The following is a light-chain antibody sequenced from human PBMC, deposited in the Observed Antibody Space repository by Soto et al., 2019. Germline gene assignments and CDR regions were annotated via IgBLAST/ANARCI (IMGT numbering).Light chain of an antibody. V-gene: IGLV4-69*01. J-gene: IGLJ3*02. CDR3: QTWGTGILV. Sequence: QLVLTQSPSASASLGASVKLTCTLSSGHSSYAIAWHQQQPEKGPRYLMKLNSDGSHSKGGGIPDRFSGSSSGAERYLTISSLPSEEEADYYCQTWGTGILVFGGGTKLTVL. CDR1: SGHSSYA. CDR2: LNSDGSH.